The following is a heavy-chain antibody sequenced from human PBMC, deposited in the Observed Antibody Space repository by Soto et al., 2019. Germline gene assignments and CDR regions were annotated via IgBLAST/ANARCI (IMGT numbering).Heavy chain of an antibody. D-gene: IGHD3-9*01. CDR3: ARDCVYYDILTGWGPYYYYGMDV. CDR1: GFTFSSYA. J-gene: IGHJ6*02. V-gene: IGHV3-33*08. Sequence: SGGSLRLSCAASGFTFSSYAMSWVRQAPGKGLEWVAVIWYDGSNKYYADSVKGRFTISRDNSNNTLYLQMNSLRAEDTAVYYCARDCVYYDILTGWGPYYYYGMDVWGQGTTVTVSS. CDR2: IWYDGSNK.